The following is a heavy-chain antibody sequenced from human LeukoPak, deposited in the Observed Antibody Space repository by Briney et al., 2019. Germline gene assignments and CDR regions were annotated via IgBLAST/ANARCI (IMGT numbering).Heavy chain of an antibody. D-gene: IGHD5-12*01. Sequence: GASVKVSCKASGYTFTSYAMNWVRQAPGQGLEWMGWINTNTGNPTYAQGFTGRFVFSLATSVSTAYLQISSLKAEDTAVYYCARDHALRSSGYDPGYFDYWGQGTLVTVSS. J-gene: IGHJ4*02. CDR2: INTNTGNP. V-gene: IGHV7-4-1*02. CDR1: GYTFTSYA. CDR3: ARDHALRSSGYDPGYFDY.